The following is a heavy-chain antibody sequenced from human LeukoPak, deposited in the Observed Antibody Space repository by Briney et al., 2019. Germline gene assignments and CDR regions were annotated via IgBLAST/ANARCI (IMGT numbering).Heavy chain of an antibody. CDR3: ARGSGRQQLEQNY. CDR2: IKEDGSVI. V-gene: IGHV3-7*01. Sequence: GGSLRLSCVASGSTFSIYWMSWVRQAPGRGPEWLAIIKEDGSVIWDVESVRGRFTISRDNAKNSVYLEMNSLRAEDTAVYYCARGSGRQQLEQNYWGQGNLVTVSS. CDR1: GSTFSIYW. D-gene: IGHD6-13*01. J-gene: IGHJ4*02.